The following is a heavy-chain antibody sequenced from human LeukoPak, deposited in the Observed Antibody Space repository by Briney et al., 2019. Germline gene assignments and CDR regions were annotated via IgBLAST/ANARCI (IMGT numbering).Heavy chain of an antibody. Sequence: SETLSLTCTVSGGSISSYYWSWIRQPPGKGLEWIGYMYYSGTIKYNPSLKSRVTISVDTSKNQFSLKLSSVTAADTAMYYCARAWATDYFDYWGQGALVTVSS. CDR1: GGSISSYY. CDR2: MYYSGTI. V-gene: IGHV4-59*01. J-gene: IGHJ4*02. CDR3: ARAWATDYFDY.